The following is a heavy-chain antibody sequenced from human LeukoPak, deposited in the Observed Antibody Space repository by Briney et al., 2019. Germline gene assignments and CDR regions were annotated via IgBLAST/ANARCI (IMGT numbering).Heavy chain of an antibody. V-gene: IGHV3-53*01. CDR2: IYSGGST. J-gene: IGHJ6*02. D-gene: IGHD4-17*01. CDR1: GFTVSSNY. Sequence: GGSLRLSCAASGFTVSSNYMSWVRQAPGKGLEWVSVIYSGGSTSYADSVKGRFTISRDNSKNTLYLQMNSLRAEDTAVYYCAREDYGDYYYGMDVWGQGTTVTVSS. CDR3: AREDYGDYYYGMDV.